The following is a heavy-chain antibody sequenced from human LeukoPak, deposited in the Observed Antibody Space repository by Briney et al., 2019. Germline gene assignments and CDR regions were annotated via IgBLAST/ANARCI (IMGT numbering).Heavy chain of an antibody. V-gene: IGHV3-53*01. CDR2: IYSGGST. Sequence: GGSLRLSCAASGVTVSSNYMSWVRQAPGKGLEWVSVIYSGGSTYYADSVKGRFTISRDNSKNTLYLQMNSLRAEDTAVYYCARDLTTRAAFDIWGQGTMVTVSS. J-gene: IGHJ3*02. CDR3: ARDLTTRAAFDI. D-gene: IGHD3-22*01. CDR1: GVTVSSNY.